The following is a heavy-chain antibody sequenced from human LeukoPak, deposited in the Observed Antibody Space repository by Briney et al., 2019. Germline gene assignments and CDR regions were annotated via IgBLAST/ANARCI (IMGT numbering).Heavy chain of an antibody. CDR2: ISYDGSNK. J-gene: IGHJ4*02. Sequence: GGSLRLSCAASGFTFSSYAMHWVRQAPGKGLEWVAVISYDGSNKYYADSVKGRFTISRDNSKNTLYLQMNSLRAEDTAVYYCARVPTHYYDSSGYYPYYFGYWGQGTLVTVSS. CDR1: GFTFSSYA. D-gene: IGHD3-22*01. CDR3: ARVPTHYYDSSGYYPYYFGY. V-gene: IGHV3-30-3*01.